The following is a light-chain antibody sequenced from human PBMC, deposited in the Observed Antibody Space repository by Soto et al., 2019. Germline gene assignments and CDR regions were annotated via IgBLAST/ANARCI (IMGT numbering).Light chain of an antibody. J-gene: IGKJ4*01. CDR3: QQSYSTPLA. CDR2: DAS. CDR1: QDISNY. Sequence: DIQMTQSPSSLSASVGDRVTITCQASQDISNYLNWYQQKPGKAPRLLIYDASSLLSGVPSRFSGSGSGTDFTLTIASLQPEDFATYYCQQSYSTPLAFGGGTKVDIK. V-gene: IGKV1-39*01.